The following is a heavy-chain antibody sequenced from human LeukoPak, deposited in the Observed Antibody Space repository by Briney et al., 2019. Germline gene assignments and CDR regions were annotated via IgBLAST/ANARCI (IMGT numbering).Heavy chain of an antibody. CDR2: MYSGGST. J-gene: IGHJ4*02. D-gene: IGHD1-26*01. CDR1: GFTFSNTY. Sequence: GGSLRLSCAASGFTFSNTYMSWVRQAPAQGLEWVSVMYSGGSTDYADSVKGRFTISRDNSKNTVYLQMNSLEDEDTAVYYCAAVVGPTAFDCWGQGTLVTVSS. CDR3: AAVVGPTAFDC. V-gene: IGHV3-66*01.